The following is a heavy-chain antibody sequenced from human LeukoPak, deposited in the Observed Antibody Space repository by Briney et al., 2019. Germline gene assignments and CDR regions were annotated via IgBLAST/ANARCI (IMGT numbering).Heavy chain of an antibody. D-gene: IGHD6-13*01. V-gene: IGHV1-46*01. J-gene: IGHJ6*02. Sequence: ASVKVSCKASGYTFTSYYMHWVRQAPGQGLEWMGIINPSGGSTSYAQKFQGRVTMTRDTSTSTVYMELSSLRSEDTAVYYCARVQEQQLVSPYYYYGMDVWGQGTTVTVSS. CDR3: ARVQEQQLVSPYYYYGMDV. CDR1: GYTFTSYY. CDR2: INPSGGST.